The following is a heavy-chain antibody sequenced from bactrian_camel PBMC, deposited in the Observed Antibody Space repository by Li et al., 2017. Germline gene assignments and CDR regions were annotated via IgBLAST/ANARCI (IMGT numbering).Heavy chain of an antibody. CDR1: GFTFSSNA. Sequence: DVQLVESGGGLVQPGGSLTLSCAASGFTFSSNAMSWVRQAPGKGFEWVSSIDSGAGATYYADSVKGRFTISRDNAGNTLYLQLNSVKTEDTALYYCARLGTLGVPPPRIYIKDWGQGTQVTVS. D-gene: IGHD4*01. V-gene: IGHV3S31*01. CDR2: IDSGAGAT. CDR3: ARLGTLGVPPPRIYIKD. J-gene: IGHJ4*01.